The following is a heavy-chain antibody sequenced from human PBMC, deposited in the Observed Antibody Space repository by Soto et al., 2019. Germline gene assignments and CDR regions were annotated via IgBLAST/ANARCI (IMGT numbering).Heavy chain of an antibody. CDR2: IKTDGSFS. V-gene: IGHV3-74*01. D-gene: IGHD4-17*01. CDR3: ARGFYGDPPALDY. J-gene: IGHJ4*02. Sequence: EVQLVESGGGLVQPGGSLRLSCAASGFTFSSYYMHWVRQAPGKGLVWISRIKTDGSFSSYADSVKGRFTISRDNDRNTLFLQMNSLSDDDTAVYYCARGFYGDPPALDYWGQGTLVSVSS. CDR1: GFTFSSYY.